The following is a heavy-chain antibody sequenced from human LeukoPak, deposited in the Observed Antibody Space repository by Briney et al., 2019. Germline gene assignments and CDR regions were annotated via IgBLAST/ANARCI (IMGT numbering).Heavy chain of an antibody. J-gene: IGHJ5*02. D-gene: IGHD2-2*01. CDR2: IYYSGST. CDR3: ARDHQGRWFDP. V-gene: IGHV4-59*12. Sequence: SETLSLTCTVSGGSISSYYWSWIRQPPGKGLEWIGYIYYSGSTNYNPSLKSRVTISVDTSKNQFSLKLSSVTAADTAVYYCARDHQGRWFDPWGQGTLVTVSS. CDR1: GGSISSYY.